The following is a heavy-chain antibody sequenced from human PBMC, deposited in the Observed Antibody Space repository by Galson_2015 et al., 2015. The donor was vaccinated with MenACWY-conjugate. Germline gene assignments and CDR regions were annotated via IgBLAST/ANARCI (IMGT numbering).Heavy chain of an antibody. Sequence: SLRLSCAASGFTFSSYTMNWVRQAPGKGLEWISHISSSSSTIYYTNSVKGRFTISRDNANNSLYLEMNSLRVEDTAVYYCARDLYGSYAIDYWGQGAVVTVSS. CDR3: ARDLYGSYAIDY. J-gene: IGHJ4*02. CDR1: GFTFSSYT. D-gene: IGHD4-17*01. CDR2: ISSSSSTI. V-gene: IGHV3-48*04.